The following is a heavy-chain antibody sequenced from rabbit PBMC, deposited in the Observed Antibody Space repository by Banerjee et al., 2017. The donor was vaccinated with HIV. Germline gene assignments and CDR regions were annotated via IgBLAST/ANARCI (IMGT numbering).Heavy chain of an antibody. D-gene: IGHD4-2*01. CDR1: GFSFSSKYY. V-gene: IGHV1S40*01. CDR2: IYTGDGST. J-gene: IGHJ4*01. Sequence: QSLEESGGDLVKPGASLTLTCTASGFSFSSKYYMCCVRQAPGKGLEWIACIYTGDGSTYYASWAKGRFTISKTSSTTVTLQMTSLTAANTATYFCARAYAGDPNYGCVYYFNLWGPGTLVTVS. CDR3: ARAYAGDPNYGCVYYFNL.